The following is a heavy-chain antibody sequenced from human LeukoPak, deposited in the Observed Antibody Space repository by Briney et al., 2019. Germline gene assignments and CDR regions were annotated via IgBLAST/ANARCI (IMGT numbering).Heavy chain of an antibody. D-gene: IGHD3-22*01. CDR3: AKYAAAGAYDRHSEIDS. V-gene: IGHV3-30*04. CDR1: GFTFSNYA. J-gene: IGHJ4*02. CDR2: ISFDESNK. Sequence: GGSLRLSCAASGFTFSNYAMHWVRQAPGKGLEWVAIISFDESNKYYADSVKGRFTISRDNSKNTLFLEMNSLRPEDTAVYYCAKYAAAGAYDRHSEIDSWGQGTLVTVSS.